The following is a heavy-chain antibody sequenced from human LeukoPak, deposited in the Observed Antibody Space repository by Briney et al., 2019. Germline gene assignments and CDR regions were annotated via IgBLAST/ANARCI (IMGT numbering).Heavy chain of an antibody. CDR1: GGSISSGAYS. J-gene: IGHJ4*02. D-gene: IGHD3-10*01. V-gene: IGHV4-30-2*01. CDR2: IYQSGTT. Sequence: SETLSLTCVVSGGSISSGAYSWSWLRQPPGKGLEWIGYIYQSGTTTYNPSLKSRLTVSLDRSRNQFSLRLSSVTAADTAVYYCAADYGSGSYRFDYWGQGTLVTVSS. CDR3: AADYGSGSYRFDY.